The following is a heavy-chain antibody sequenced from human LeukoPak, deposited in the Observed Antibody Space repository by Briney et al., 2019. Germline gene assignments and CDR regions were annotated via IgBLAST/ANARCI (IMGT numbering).Heavy chain of an antibody. J-gene: IGHJ4*02. D-gene: IGHD3-22*01. CDR3: ATIVSSGYAYFDY. CDR1: GYTLTELS. Sequence: ASVKVSCKVSGYTLTELSMHWVRQAPGKGLEWMGGFDPEDGETIYAQKSQGRVTMTEDTSTDTAYMELSSLRSEDTAVYYCATIVSSGYAYFDYWGQGTLVTVSS. V-gene: IGHV1-24*01. CDR2: FDPEDGET.